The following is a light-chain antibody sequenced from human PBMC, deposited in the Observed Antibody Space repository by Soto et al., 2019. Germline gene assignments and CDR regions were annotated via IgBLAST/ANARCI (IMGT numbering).Light chain of an antibody. V-gene: IGLV2-23*02. Sequence: QSVLTQPASVSGSPGQSITISCTGTSNDIGSYNLVSWYQQYPGKAPKLIIYEVSQRPSGVSNRFSGSKSDNTASLTISGLQAEDEADYYCCSYPPSSPSYVFGTGTKLTVL. CDR3: CSYPPSSPSYV. CDR2: EVS. J-gene: IGLJ1*01. CDR1: SNDIGSYNL.